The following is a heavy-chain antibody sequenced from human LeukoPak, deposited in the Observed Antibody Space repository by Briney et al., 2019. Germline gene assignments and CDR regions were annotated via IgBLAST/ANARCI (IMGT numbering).Heavy chain of an antibody. J-gene: IGHJ4*02. CDR1: GFTVSSNY. CDR3: ASSYDSSGYYDY. D-gene: IGHD3-22*01. Sequence: GGSLRLSCAASGFTVSSNYMSWVRQAPGKGLEWVSVIYSGGSTYYADSVKGRFTISRDNSKNTLYLQMNSLRAEDTAVYYCASSYDSSGYYDYWGQGALVTVSS. V-gene: IGHV3-53*01. CDR2: IYSGGST.